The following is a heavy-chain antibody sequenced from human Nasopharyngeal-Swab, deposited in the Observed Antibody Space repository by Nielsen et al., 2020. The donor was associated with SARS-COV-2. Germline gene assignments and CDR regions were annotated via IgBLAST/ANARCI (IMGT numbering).Heavy chain of an antibody. CDR2: INPNSGGT. V-gene: IGHV1-2*02. J-gene: IGHJ4*02. CDR1: RYTFPGYY. Sequence: ASVPVSCKASRYTFPGYYMHWVRQAPGQGLEWMGWINPNSGGTNYAQKFQGRVTMTRKTSISTAYMELSRLRSDDTAVYCCARDRGSGAGFDYWGQGILVTVSS. D-gene: IGHD6-19*01. CDR3: ARDRGSGAGFDY.